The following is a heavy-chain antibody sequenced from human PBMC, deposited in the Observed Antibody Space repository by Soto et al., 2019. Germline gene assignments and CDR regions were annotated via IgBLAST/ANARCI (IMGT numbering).Heavy chain of an antibody. D-gene: IGHD4-17*01. J-gene: IGHJ4*02. CDR2: ISYDGSHK. CDR3: ARDRTLNYGDFAY. Sequence: QVQLVESGGGVVQPGRSLRLSCAASGFTFSNYALHWVRQAPGKGLEWVAAISYDGSHKYYAESVKGRFTISRDNSKDTLYLQMNSLRTDDPALFYCARDRTLNYGDFAYWGQGTLVTVSS. CDR1: GFTFSNYA. V-gene: IGHV3-30-3*01.